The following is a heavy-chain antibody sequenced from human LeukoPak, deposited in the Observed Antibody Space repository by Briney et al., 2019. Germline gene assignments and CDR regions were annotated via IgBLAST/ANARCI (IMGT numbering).Heavy chain of an antibody. J-gene: IGHJ4*02. CDR1: GYTFTSYY. Sequence: ASVKVSCKASGYTFTSYYMHWVRQAPGQGLEWMGIINPSGGSTSYAQKFQGRVTMTRDTSTSTVYMELSSLRSEDTAVYYCARGDGGIAVAVVFDYWGQGTLVTVSS. V-gene: IGHV1-46*01. CDR2: INPSGGST. CDR3: ARGDGGIAVAVVFDY. D-gene: IGHD6-19*01.